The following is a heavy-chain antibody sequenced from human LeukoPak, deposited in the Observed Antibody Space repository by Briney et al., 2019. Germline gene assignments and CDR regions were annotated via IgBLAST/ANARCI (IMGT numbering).Heavy chain of an antibody. D-gene: IGHD3-22*01. CDR2: MNPNSANT. J-gene: IGHJ1*01. CDR1: GYTFTSYD. Sequence: ASVKVSCKASGYTFTSYDINWVRQATGQGLEWMGWMNPNSANTGYAQKFQGRVTMTRNTSTSTAYMELSSLRSEDTAMYYCARRRSVDSRTFQHWGQGTLVTVSS. CDR3: ARRRSVDSRTFQH. V-gene: IGHV1-8*01.